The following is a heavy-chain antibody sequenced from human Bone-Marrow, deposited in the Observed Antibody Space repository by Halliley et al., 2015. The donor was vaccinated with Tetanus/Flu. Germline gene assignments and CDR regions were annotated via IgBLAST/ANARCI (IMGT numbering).Heavy chain of an antibody. D-gene: IGHD2-15*01. CDR3: ARTNSGGFHP. V-gene: IGHV4-59*01. Sequence: KGLEWSGYIYYNGDTNYSPSLKSRVTMSVDSSKNQFSLKLSSVTAADMAGYYCARTNSGGFHPWGQGTLVTVSS. CDR2: IYYNGDT. J-gene: IGHJ5*02.